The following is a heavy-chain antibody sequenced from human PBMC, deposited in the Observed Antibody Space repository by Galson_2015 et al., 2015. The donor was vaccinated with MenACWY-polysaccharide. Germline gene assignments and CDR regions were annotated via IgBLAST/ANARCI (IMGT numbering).Heavy chain of an antibody. CDR1: GFPFSIYG. Sequence: LKLSCAVSGFPFSIYGLYWVRQAPGQGLEFVSTIAGSGGGISYADSVKGRFTISRDNSRNTLFLQMTCLRVEDTAVYYCVKDFGRQVFGPAHWGQGTLVTVSS. D-gene: IGHD2-21*01. J-gene: IGHJ4*02. V-gene: IGHV3-64D*08. CDR2: IAGSGGGI. CDR3: VKDFGRQVFGPAH.